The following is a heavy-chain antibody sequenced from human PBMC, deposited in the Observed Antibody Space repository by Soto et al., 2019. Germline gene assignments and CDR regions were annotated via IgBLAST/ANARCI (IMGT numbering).Heavy chain of an antibody. Sequence: VRTLVNATQTLTLTCTFSGFSLRTTGMRVSWIRQPPGKALECLARIDWDDDKFYSTSLKARLTISKDTSENQVVLTMTNMDPVDTATYYCARTAGYYRGRHFDFWGQGTLVTASS. CDR2: IDWDDDK. CDR3: ARTAGYYRGRHFDF. J-gene: IGHJ4*02. D-gene: IGHD3-10*01. CDR1: GFSLRTTGMR. V-gene: IGHV2-70*04.